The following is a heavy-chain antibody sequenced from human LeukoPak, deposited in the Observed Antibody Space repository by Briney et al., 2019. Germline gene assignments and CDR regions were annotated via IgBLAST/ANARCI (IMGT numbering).Heavy chain of an antibody. J-gene: IGHJ4*02. CDR2: INSDGSST. Sequence: SGGSLRLSCAASGFTFSSYWMHWVRQAPGKGLVWVSRINSDGSSTSYADSVKGRFTISRDNANNTLYLQMNSLRAEDTAVYYCARDRYGDFYFDYWGQGTLVTVSS. CDR1: GFTFSSYW. V-gene: IGHV3-74*01. CDR3: ARDRYGDFYFDY. D-gene: IGHD4-17*01.